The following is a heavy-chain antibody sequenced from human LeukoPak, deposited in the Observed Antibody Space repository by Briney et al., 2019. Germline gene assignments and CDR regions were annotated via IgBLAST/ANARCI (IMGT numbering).Heavy chain of an antibody. D-gene: IGHD3-3*01. V-gene: IGHV1-18*04. CDR1: GCTFTGYY. CDR2: VSAYNGNT. Sequence: GASVKVSCKASGCTFTGYYMHWVRQAPGQGLEWMGWVSAYNGNTNYAQKLQGRVTMTTDTSTSTAYMELRSLRSDDTAVYYCARGVIFGVVLDAFDIWGQGTMVTV. J-gene: IGHJ3*02. CDR3: ARGVIFGVVLDAFDI.